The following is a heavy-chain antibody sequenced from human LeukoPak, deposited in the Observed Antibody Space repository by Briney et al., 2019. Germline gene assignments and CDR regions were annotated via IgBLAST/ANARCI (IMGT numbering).Heavy chain of an antibody. CDR2: ISAYNGNT. D-gene: IGHD5-18*01. CDR3: ARGESGYSYGPLDY. J-gene: IGHJ4*02. Sequence: ASVKVSCRASSYTFTSYGISWVRQAPGQGLEWMGWISAYNGNTNYAQKLQGRVTMTTDTSTSTAYMELRSLRSGDTAVYYCARGESGYSYGPLDYWGQGTLVTVSS. CDR1: SYTFTSYG. V-gene: IGHV1-18*04.